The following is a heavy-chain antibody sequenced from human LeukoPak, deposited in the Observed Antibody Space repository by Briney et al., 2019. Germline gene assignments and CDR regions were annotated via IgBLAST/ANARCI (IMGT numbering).Heavy chain of an antibody. V-gene: IGHV3-7*01. D-gene: IGHD3-16*02. J-gene: IGHJ5*02. CDR3: AKDQLGELSYWFDP. Sequence: GGSLRLSCAASGFTFSSYWMSWVRQAPGKGLEWVANIKQDGSEKYYADSVKGRFTISRDNSKNTLYLQMNSLRAEDTAVYYCAKDQLGELSYWFDPWGQGTLVTVSS. CDR1: GFTFSSYW. CDR2: IKQDGSEK.